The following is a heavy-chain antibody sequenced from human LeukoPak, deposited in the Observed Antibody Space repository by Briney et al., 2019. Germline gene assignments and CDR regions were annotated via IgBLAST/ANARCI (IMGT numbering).Heavy chain of an antibody. D-gene: IGHD2-15*01. J-gene: IGHJ4*02. V-gene: IGHV3-53*01. CDR2: IYSGRST. CDR1: GFTVRSRY. CDR3: ARGSGQQRCSGGSCTTVYYFNY. Sequence: GGSLRLSCAASGFTVRSRYMGWVRQAPGKGLEWVSVIYSGRSTYYADSLEGRFTISRDNSENTLYLHMDSLRAEDTAVYYCARGSGQQRCSGGSCTTVYYFNYWGQGTLVTVSS.